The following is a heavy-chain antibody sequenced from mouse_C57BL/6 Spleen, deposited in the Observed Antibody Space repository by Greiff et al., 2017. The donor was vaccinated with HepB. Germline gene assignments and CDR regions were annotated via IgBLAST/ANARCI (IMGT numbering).Heavy chain of an antibody. CDR2: INPNNGGT. V-gene: IGHV1-26*01. CDR1: GYTFTDYY. CDR3: ARGGDYDYENYFDY. J-gene: IGHJ2*01. Sequence: EVQLQQSGPELVKPGASVKISCKASGYTFTDYYMNWVKQSHGKSLEWIGDINPNNGGTSYNQKFKGKATLTVDKSSSTAYMELRSLTSEDSAVYYCARGGDYDYENYFDYWGQGTTLTVSS. D-gene: IGHD2-4*01.